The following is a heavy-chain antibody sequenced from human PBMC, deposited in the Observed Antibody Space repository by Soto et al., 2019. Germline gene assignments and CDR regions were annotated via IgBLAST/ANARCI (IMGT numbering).Heavy chain of an antibody. V-gene: IGHV3-74*01. CDR2: INTDGSRT. J-gene: IGHJ5*02. CDR1: GFTFNNYW. CDR3: AKVATGSYNWFDP. Sequence: GGSLRLSCAASGFTFNNYWMHWVRQAPGKGLVWVSRINTDGSRTTYADSVKGRFTISRDNAKNTLYLQMDSLRDEDTAVYYCAKVATGSYNWFDPWGQGTLVPVSS. D-gene: IGHD1-1*01.